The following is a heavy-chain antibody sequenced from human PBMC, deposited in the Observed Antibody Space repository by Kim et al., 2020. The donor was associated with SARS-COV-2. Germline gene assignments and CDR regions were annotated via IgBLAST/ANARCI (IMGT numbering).Heavy chain of an antibody. CDR2: IYHSGST. CDR1: GYSISSGYY. V-gene: IGHV4-38-2*02. CDR3: ARRGGSVLFDH. D-gene: IGHD2-15*01. Sequence: SETLSLTCTVSGYSISSGYYWGGIRQPPGKGLEWIGSIYHSGSTYYKPPLKSRVTISVDTSKNQLYLNLSSVTAADTAVQYGARRGGSVLFDHCCQGSLV. J-gene: IGHJ4*02.